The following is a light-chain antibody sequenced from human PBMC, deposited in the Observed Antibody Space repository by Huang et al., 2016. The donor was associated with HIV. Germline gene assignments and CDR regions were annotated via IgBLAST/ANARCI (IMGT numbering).Light chain of an antibody. V-gene: IGKV3-15*01. J-gene: IGKJ4*01. CDR1: QSVNSN. CDR2: GAS. Sequence: EIVMTQSPATLSVSPGERDTFSCRASQSVNSNLAWYQQKPGQAPRLLIYGASTRATGIPARFSGSGSGTEFTLTISSLQSEDFAVYSCQQYNNWPLTFGGGTKVEIK. CDR3: QQYNNWPLT.